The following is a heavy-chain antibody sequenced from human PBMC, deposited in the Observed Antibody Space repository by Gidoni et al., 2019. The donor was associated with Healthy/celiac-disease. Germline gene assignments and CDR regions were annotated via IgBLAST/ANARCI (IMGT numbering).Heavy chain of an antibody. D-gene: IGHD2-21*02. Sequence: EVQLLESGGGVVQPGGYLRLSCAAAGFTFSSYAMGWVRQAPGKGLELVSAISGSGGSTYYADSVKGRFTISRDNSKNTLYLQMNSLRAEDTAVYYCAKSCRVVTAFDAFDIWGQGTMVTVSS. CDR2: ISGSGGST. CDR3: AKSCRVVTAFDAFDI. CDR1: GFTFSSYA. V-gene: IGHV3-23*01. J-gene: IGHJ3*02.